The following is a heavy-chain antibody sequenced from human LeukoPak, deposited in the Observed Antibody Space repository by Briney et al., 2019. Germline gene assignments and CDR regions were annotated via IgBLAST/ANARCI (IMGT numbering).Heavy chain of an antibody. CDR2: IKQDGSEE. CDR1: GLTFSNYW. Sequence: GGSLRLSCAASGLTFSNYWMSWVRQAPGKGLEWVANIKQDGSEEYYVDSVKGRFTISRDNAKNSLYLQMNSLRVEDTAMYYCARGGSAYDNWGQGILVTVSS. D-gene: IGHD5-12*01. J-gene: IGHJ4*02. CDR3: ARGGSAYDN. V-gene: IGHV3-7*03.